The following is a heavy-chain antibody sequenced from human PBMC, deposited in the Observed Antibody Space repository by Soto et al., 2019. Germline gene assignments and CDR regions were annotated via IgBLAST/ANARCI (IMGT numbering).Heavy chain of an antibody. V-gene: IGHV3-7*05. CDR1: GFVFSNYW. J-gene: IGHJ4*02. CDR2: IKPDGSAK. CDR3: ARGSLWAYDY. Sequence: HPGGSLRLSCAPSGFVFSNYWMSWVRQVPGKGLQWVAAIKPDGSAKSYVDSVKGRFTISRDNAQNSLYLQMSSLTAEDMAVYYCARGSLWAYDYWGQGTLVTVSS. D-gene: IGHD3-16*01.